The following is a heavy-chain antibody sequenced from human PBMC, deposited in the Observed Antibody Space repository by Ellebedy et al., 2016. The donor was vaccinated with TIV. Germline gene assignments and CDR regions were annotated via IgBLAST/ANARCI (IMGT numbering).Heavy chain of an antibody. D-gene: IGHD2-8*02. V-gene: IGHV1-18*01. CDR3: ARKPNPTGIYFDF. CDR2: ITAYNGNT. CDR1: GYTLIDYG. J-gene: IGHJ4*02. Sequence: AASVKVSCKASGYTLIDYGISWVRQAPGQGLEWMGWITAYNGNTHYEQKFLGRVALTTDSSTNTAYMELRSLRFDDTAVYYCARKPNPTGIYFDFWGQGTLVTVSS.